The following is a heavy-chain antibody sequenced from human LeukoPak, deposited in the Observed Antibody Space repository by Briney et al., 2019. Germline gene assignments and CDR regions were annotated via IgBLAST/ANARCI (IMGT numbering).Heavy chain of an antibody. CDR3: ARVEDYDILTGFDY. Sequence: GSLRLSCAASGFTFRTYWMSWVRQAPGKGLGWVANIKQDGREKYYVDSVKGRFIISRDNAKNSLYLQMNSLRAEDTAVYHCARVEDYDILTGFDYWGQGTLVTVSS. CDR1: GFTFRTYW. V-gene: IGHV3-7*01. D-gene: IGHD3-9*01. J-gene: IGHJ4*02. CDR2: IKQDGREK.